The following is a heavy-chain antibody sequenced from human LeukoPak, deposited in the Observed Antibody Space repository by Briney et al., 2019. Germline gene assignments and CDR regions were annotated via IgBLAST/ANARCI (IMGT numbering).Heavy chain of an antibody. J-gene: IGHJ4*02. CDR1: GGSVSSGSYY. V-gene: IGHV4-61*01. Sequence: SETLSLTCTVSGGSVSSGSYYWSWIRQPPGKGLEWIGYIYYSGSTNYNPSLKSRVTISVDTSKNQFSLKLSSVTAADTAVHYCARVHTTVTTYYFDYWGQGTLVTVSS. CDR2: IYYSGST. CDR3: ARVHTTVTTYYFDY. D-gene: IGHD4-17*01.